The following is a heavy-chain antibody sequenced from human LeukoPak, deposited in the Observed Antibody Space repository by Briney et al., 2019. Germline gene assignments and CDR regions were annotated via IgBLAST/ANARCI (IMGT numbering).Heavy chain of an antibody. Sequence: PGGSLRLSCAASGFTVSSNYMTWVRQAPGKGLEWVSVIYVGGTTYYADSVRGRFTISRDNSKNTLYLQMSSLRAEDTAVYYCARATSSYYYYYMDVWGKGTTVTVSS. V-gene: IGHV3-53*01. CDR3: ARATSSYYYYYMDV. CDR2: IYVGGTT. CDR1: GFTVSSNY. J-gene: IGHJ6*03. D-gene: IGHD3-16*01.